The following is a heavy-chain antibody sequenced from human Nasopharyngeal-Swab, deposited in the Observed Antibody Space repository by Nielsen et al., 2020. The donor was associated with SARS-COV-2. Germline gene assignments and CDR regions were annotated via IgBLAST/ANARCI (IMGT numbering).Heavy chain of an antibody. CDR2: ISSSGSYI. V-gene: IGHV3-21*01. Sequence: ETLSLTCAVYGGPFSGSYWRRIRWSPGKGLEWVSSISSSGSYIYYADSVKGRFTISRDNAKNSLYLQMNSLRAEDTAVYYCARDGLDYDFWSAYFMDVWGQGTTVTVSS. J-gene: IGHJ6*02. CDR3: ARDGLDYDFWSAYFMDV. D-gene: IGHD3-3*01. CDR1: GGPFSGSY.